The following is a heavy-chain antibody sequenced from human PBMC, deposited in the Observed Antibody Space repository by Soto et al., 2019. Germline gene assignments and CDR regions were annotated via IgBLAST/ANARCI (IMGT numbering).Heavy chain of an antibody. J-gene: IGHJ6*02. D-gene: IGHD6-19*01. CDR2: IIPIFGTE. CDR1: GGTFSSYA. CDR3: ARAIIRSSSGWYGYYYYGMDV. Sequence: QVQLVQSGAEVKKPGSSVKVSCKASGGTFSSYAISWVRQAPGQGLEWMGGIIPIFGTENSAQKFQGRVRITAEESTSTAYMELSSLRSEDTAVYYCARAIIRSSSGWYGYYYYGMDVWGQGPTVTVSS. V-gene: IGHV1-69*01.